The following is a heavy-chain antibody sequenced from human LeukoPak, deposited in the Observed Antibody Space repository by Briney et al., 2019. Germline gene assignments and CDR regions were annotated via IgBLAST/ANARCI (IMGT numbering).Heavy chain of an antibody. D-gene: IGHD3-10*01. CDR1: GFTLSSYA. J-gene: IGHJ3*02. V-gene: IGHV3-23*01. CDR2: ISVSGNT. Sequence: GGSLRLSCAASGFTLSSYAMSWVRQGPGKGLEWVSAISVSGNTYHADSVKGRFTISRDNSKNTLYLQMNSLRAEDTAVYYCAKGKGGSGSYYNGNDAFDIWGQGTMVTVSS. CDR3: AKGKGGSGSYYNGNDAFDI.